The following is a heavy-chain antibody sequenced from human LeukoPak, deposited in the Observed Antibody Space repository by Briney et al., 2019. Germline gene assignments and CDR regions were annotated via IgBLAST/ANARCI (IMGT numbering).Heavy chain of an antibody. Sequence: SETLSLTCTVSGGSNSSSSYYWGWIRQPPGKGLEWIGSIYYSGSTYYNPSLKSRVTISVDTSKNQFSLKLSSVTAADTAVYYCARLPPVGGIGLPEWGQGTLVTVSS. V-gene: IGHV4-39*01. J-gene: IGHJ4*02. CDR3: ARLPPVGGIGLPE. D-gene: IGHD2-21*02. CDR2: IYYSGST. CDR1: GGSNSSSSYY.